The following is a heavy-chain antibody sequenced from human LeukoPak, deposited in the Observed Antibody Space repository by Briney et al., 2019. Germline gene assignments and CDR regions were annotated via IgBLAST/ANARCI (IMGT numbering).Heavy chain of an antibody. J-gene: IGHJ4*02. V-gene: IGHV1-8*01. Sequence: ASVKVSCKASGYTVTSYDINWVRQATGQGLEWRGWMNPNSGNTGYAQKFQGRVTMTRNTSISTAYMELSSLRSEDTAVYYCARGGIMASSSPMDYWGQGTLVTVSS. CDR3: ARGGIMASSSPMDY. CDR1: GYTVTSYD. CDR2: MNPNSGNT. D-gene: IGHD6-13*01.